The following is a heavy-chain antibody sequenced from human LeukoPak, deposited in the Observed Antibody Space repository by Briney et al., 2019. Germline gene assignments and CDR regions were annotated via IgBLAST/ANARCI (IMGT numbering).Heavy chain of an antibody. J-gene: IGHJ6*02. V-gene: IGHV3-7*01. D-gene: IGHD6-6*01. CDR1: GFTFSSYW. CDR2: IKQDGSEK. CDR3: ARGSSSTRGDYYGMDV. Sequence: TGGSLRLSCAASGFTFSSYWMSWVRQAPGKGLEWVANIKQDGSEKYYVDSVKGRFPISRDNAKNSLYLQMNSLRAEDTAVYYCARGSSSTRGDYYGMDVWGQGTTVTVSS.